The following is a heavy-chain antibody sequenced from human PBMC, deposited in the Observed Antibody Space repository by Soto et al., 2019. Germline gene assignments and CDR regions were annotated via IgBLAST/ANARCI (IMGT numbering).Heavy chain of an antibody. CDR1: GFTFSSYA. D-gene: IGHD6-19*01. J-gene: IGHJ4*02. CDR2: ISYDGSNK. CDR3: ARATTDVYSSGVY. Sequence: GGSLRLSCAASGFTFSSYAMHWVRQAPGKGLEWVAVISYDGSNKYYADSVKGRFTISRDNSKNTLSLQMNSLRAEDTAVYYCARATTDVYSSGVYWGQGTLVTVSS. V-gene: IGHV3-30-3*01.